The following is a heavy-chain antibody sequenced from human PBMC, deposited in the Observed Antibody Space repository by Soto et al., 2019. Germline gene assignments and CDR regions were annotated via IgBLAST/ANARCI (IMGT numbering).Heavy chain of an antibody. CDR2: INPSSGGT. V-gene: IGHV1-2*02. J-gene: IGHJ6*02. D-gene: IGHD4-4*01. CDR3: ARDFRTYSHGVHV. CDR1: GYPFTGPY. Sequence: ASVKVSCKASGYPFTGPYIYWVRQAPGQGLEWMGWINPSSGGTEFAEKFQGRVTVTRDTSIRTVFLELNSLTSDDTGVYFCARDFRTYSHGVHVWGPGTALTV.